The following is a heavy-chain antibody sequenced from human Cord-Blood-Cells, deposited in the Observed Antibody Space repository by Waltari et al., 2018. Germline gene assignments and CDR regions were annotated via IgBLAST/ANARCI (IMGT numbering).Heavy chain of an antibody. CDR2: IYSGSST. CDR1: GFTVSSNY. D-gene: IGHD6-19*01. J-gene: IGHJ4*02. Sequence: EVQLVESGGGLIQPGGSLRLSCAASGFTVSSNYMSWVRQATGKGLERFSVIYSGSSTNYAESVKGRFTISRDNSKNTLYLQMNSLRAEDTAVYYCATNMGAVAGTFDYWGQGTLVTVSS. V-gene: IGHV3-53*01. CDR3: ATNMGAVAGTFDY.